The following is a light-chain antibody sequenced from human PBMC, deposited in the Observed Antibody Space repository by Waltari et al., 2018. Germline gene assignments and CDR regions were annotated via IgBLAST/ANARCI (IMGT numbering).Light chain of an antibody. J-gene: IGLJ1*01. V-gene: IGLV10-54*04. CDR3: STWDDSLKTYV. CDR1: NHELAREG. CDR2: RNN. Sequence: QAGLTQPPSVSKGLRETATVTCTGNNHELAREGAAWLQQHQGHPPNLLFSRNNNRPSGISEGFSASTSRDTAVLTITGRQLEDEADYYCSTWDDSLKTYVFGPGTKLTVL.